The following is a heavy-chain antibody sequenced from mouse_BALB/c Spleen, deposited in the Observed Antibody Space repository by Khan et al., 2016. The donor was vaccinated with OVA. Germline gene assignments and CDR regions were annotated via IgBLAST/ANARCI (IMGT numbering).Heavy chain of an antibody. CDR2: ISSGGKT. Sequence: EVELVESGGGLVKPGGSLKLSCAASGFTFSNYAMSWVRQTPEKRLEWVASISSGGKTYYSDSVMGRFTISRDNARTILNLQMSSLRAEDTAMYYCVRGDWCAYWGQGTLVTVSA. CDR1: GFTFSNYA. V-gene: IGHV5-6-5*01. CDR3: VRGDWCAY. J-gene: IGHJ3*01.